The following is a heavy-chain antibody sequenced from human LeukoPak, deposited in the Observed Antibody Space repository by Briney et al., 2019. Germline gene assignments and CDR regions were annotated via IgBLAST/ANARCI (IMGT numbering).Heavy chain of an antibody. Sequence: GGSLRLSCAASGFTFSSYEMNWVRQAPGKGLEWVSYISSSGSTTYYADSVKGRFTISRDNAKNSLYLQMDSLRAEDTAVYYCARDPDYGDYGFDYRGQGTLVTVSS. J-gene: IGHJ4*02. V-gene: IGHV3-48*03. CDR3: ARDPDYGDYGFDY. D-gene: IGHD4-17*01. CDR2: ISSSGSTT. CDR1: GFTFSSYE.